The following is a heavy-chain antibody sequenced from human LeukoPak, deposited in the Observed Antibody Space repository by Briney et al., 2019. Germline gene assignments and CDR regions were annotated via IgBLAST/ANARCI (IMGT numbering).Heavy chain of an antibody. J-gene: IGHJ4*02. D-gene: IGHD3-16*01. CDR3: ARASVLLSADY. Sequence: SETLSLTCTVSGGFITSSFYWSWIRQSPGKGLEWIGYIYNSGGTKYNPSLKSRLTISVDTSKNQFSLNLTSVTAADTAVYYCARASVLLSADYWGQGTLVTVSS. CDR2: IYNSGGT. CDR1: GGFITSSFY. V-gene: IGHV4-59*01.